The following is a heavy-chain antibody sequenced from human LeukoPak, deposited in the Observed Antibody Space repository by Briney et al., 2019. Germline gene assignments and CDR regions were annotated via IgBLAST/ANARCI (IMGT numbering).Heavy chain of an antibody. CDR2: IYYSGST. J-gene: IGHJ6*02. Sequence: SETLSLTCTVSGGSISSGGYYWSWIRQHPGKGLEWIGYIYYSGSTNYNPSLRSRVTISVDTSKNQFSLRLSSMTAADTAVYYCARAPYGDYALDVWGQGTTVTVSS. V-gene: IGHV4-61*08. CDR3: ARAPYGDYALDV. D-gene: IGHD4-17*01. CDR1: GGSISSGGYY.